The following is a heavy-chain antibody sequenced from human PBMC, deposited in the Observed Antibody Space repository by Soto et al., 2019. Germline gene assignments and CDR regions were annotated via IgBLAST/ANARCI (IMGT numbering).Heavy chain of an antibody. V-gene: IGHV4-31*03. D-gene: IGHD3-16*01. J-gene: IGHJ4*02. CDR1: GDSISGNNYY. CDR2: IYYSGST. CDR3: ATSLGVSSLDY. Sequence: SETLSLTCTVSGDSISGNNYYWSWIRQHPGKGLEWIGYIYYSGSTYYNPSLKSRVTISVDTSKNQFSLKLSSVTAADTAVYYCATSLGVSSLDYWGQGTLVTVS.